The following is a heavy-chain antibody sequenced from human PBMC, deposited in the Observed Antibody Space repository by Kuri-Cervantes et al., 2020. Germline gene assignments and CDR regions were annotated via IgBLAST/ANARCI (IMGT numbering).Heavy chain of an antibody. CDR3: ARASGSYLYYFDY. CDR2: INHSGST. D-gene: IGHD1-26*01. CDR1: GGSISSGDYY. J-gene: IGHJ4*02. V-gene: IGHV4-61*08. Sequence: SETLSLTCTVSGGSISSGDYYWSWIRQPPGKGLEWIGEINHSGSTNYNPSLKSRVTISVDTSKNQFSLKLSSVTAADTAVYYCARASGSYLYYFDYWGQGTLVTVSS.